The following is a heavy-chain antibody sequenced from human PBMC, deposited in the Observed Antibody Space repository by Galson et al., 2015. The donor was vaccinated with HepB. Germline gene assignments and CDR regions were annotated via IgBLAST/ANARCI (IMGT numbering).Heavy chain of an antibody. D-gene: IGHD4-17*01. CDR1: GFTFSSYG. J-gene: IGHJ6*02. CDR3: VRGGPRDYSDYYYYYGMDV. Sequence: SLRLSCAASGFTFSSYGMHWVRQAPGKGLEWVALISYDGSDKYYADSVKGRFTISRDNSKNTLYLQMNSLRGEDTAVYYCVRGGPRDYSDYYYYYGMDVWGQGKTVSVSS. V-gene: IGHV3-30-3*01. CDR2: ISYDGSDK.